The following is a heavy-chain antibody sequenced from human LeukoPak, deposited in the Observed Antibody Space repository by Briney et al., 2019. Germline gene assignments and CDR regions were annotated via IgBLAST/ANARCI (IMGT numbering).Heavy chain of an antibody. CDR3: AREPETAMVPFDY. CDR1: GGSISSSSYY. D-gene: IGHD5-18*01. Sequence: PSEALSLTCTVSGGSISSSSYYWGWIRQPPGKGLEWIGSIYHGGSTYYNPSLKSRATISVDTSKSQFSLKLSSVTAADTAVYYCAREPETAMVPFDYWGQGTLVTVSS. V-gene: IGHV4-39*07. J-gene: IGHJ4*02. CDR2: IYHGGST.